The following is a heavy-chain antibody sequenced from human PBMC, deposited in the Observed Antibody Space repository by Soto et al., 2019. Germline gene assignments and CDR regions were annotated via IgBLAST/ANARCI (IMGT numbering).Heavy chain of an antibody. V-gene: IGHV4-34*01. CDR3: ARGGDYYDSSGYYYTYYFDY. Sequence: KPSETLSLTCAVYGGSFSGYYWSWIRQPPGKGLEWIGEINHSGSTNYNPSLKSRVTISVDTSKNQFSLKLSSVTAADTAVYYCARGGDYYDSSGYYYTYYFDYWGQGTLVTVS. CDR1: GGSFSGYY. CDR2: INHSGST. J-gene: IGHJ4*02. D-gene: IGHD3-22*01.